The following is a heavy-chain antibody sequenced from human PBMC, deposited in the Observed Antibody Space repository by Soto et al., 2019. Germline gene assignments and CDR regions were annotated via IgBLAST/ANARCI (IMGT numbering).Heavy chain of an antibody. Sequence: SETLSLTCTISGGFISSSSYFWAWIRQSPGKGLELIGSIDYTGTTYNNPSLKSRVTMSVDTSKNHFSLKVDSVTAADTALYYCCRRAPEGFDPGGQGTLVTVSS. CDR2: IDYTGTT. J-gene: IGHJ5*02. CDR1: GGFISSSSYF. V-gene: IGHV4-39*02. CDR3: CRRAPEGFDP.